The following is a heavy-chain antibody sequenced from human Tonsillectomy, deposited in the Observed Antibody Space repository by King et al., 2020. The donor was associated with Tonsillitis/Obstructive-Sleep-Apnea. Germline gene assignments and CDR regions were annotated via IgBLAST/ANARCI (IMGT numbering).Heavy chain of an antibody. CDR3: ARDEFSYCGSSNCLRAFDI. D-gene: IGHD2-2*01. CDR2: IIPISGTA. Sequence: QLVQSGAEVKKPGSSVKVSCKASGGTFTTYAISWVRQAPGQGLEWMGGIIPISGTANYAQKFQGRVTITADKSTSTACMEMSSLRSDDTAVDYCARDEFSYCGSSNCLRAFDIWGQGTMVTVSS. J-gene: IGHJ3*02. CDR1: GGTFTTYA. V-gene: IGHV1-69*14.